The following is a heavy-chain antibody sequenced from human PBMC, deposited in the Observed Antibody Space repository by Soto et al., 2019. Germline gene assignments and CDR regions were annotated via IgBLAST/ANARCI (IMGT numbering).Heavy chain of an antibody. CDR1: GFTFSSYV. CDR3: AKDDKEGAMGYYYYYGMDV. CDR2: ISYDGSNK. J-gene: IGHJ6*02. V-gene: IGHV3-30*18. D-gene: IGHD1-26*01. Sequence: PGGSLRLSCAASGFTFSSYVMHWVRQAPGKGLEWVAVISYDGSNKYYADSVKGRFTISRDNSKNTLYLQMNSLRAEDTAVYYCAKDDKEGAMGYYYYYGMDVWGQGTTLTVSS.